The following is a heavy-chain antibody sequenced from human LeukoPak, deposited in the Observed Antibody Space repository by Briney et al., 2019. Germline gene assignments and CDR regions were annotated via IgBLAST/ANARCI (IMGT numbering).Heavy chain of an antibody. CDR3: AKRAQVTAISPYFDY. CDR1: GFTFSTYA. Sequence: PGGSLRLSCAASGFTFSTYAMTWVRQAPGRGLEWVSGISGSGDRTNYADSVKGRITISRDNSKNTLYLEMNSLRAEDTAVYYCAKRAQVTAISPYFDYWGQGTLVTVSS. V-gene: IGHV3-23*01. D-gene: IGHD2-21*02. J-gene: IGHJ4*02. CDR2: ISGSGDRT.